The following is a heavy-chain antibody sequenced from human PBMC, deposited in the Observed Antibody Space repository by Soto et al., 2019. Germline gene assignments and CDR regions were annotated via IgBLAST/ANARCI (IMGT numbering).Heavy chain of an antibody. Sequence: QVQLVESGGGVVQPGRSLRLSCAASGFTFSSYAMHWVRQAPGKGLEWVAVISYDGSNKYYADSVKGRFTISRDNSKNTLYLQKNSLRSEDTAVYYCASTDTAKVYYCYGMDVWGQGTTVTVSS. J-gene: IGHJ6*02. CDR1: GFTFSSYA. D-gene: IGHD5-18*01. V-gene: IGHV3-30-3*01. CDR3: ASTDTAKVYYCYGMDV. CDR2: ISYDGSNK.